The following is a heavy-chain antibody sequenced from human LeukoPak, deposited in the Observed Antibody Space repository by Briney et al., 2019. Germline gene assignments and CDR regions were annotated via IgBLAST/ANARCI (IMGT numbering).Heavy chain of an antibody. J-gene: IGHJ4*02. CDR1: GFNFSSYW. V-gene: IGHV3-23*01. D-gene: IGHD2-21*02. CDR3: AGGPVVVTAAFDY. CDR2: ISGSGGST. Sequence: GGSLRLSCAASGFNFSSYWMHWVRQAPGKGLEWVSAISGSGGSTYYADSVKGRFTISRDNSKNTLYLQMNSLRAEDTAVYYCAGGPVVVTAAFDYWGQGTLVTVSS.